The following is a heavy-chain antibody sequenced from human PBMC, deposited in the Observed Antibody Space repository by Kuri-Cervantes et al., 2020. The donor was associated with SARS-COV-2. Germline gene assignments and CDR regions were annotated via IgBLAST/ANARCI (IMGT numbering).Heavy chain of an antibody. D-gene: IGHD3-22*01. J-gene: IGHJ4*02. V-gene: IGHV3-23*01. CDR2: VSASGYNT. Sequence: GESLKIYCAASGFSFSDYAMRWVRQAPGRGLECVAGVSASGYNTYYANSVKGRLTISRDNSKNTLYLQMNSLRAEDTAVYFCAKDHFYDSSGLGGANFDYWGQGTLVTVSS. CDR3: AKDHFYDSSGLGGANFDY. CDR1: GFSFSDYA.